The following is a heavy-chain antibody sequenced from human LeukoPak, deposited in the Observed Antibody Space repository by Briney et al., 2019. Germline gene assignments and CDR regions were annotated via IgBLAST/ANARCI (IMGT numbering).Heavy chain of an antibody. CDR2: IWYDGSNK. J-gene: IGHJ4*02. Sequence: GRSLRLSCAVSGFTFSSYGMHSVRQAPGKGLAGVAVIWYDGSNKYYADSVKGRFTISRDSSKNTLDLQMNSLRAEDTAVYYCVRVGYTNYGIDYWGQGTLVTVSS. D-gene: IGHD4-11*01. V-gene: IGHV3-33*01. CDR1: GFTFSSYG. CDR3: VRVGYTNYGIDY.